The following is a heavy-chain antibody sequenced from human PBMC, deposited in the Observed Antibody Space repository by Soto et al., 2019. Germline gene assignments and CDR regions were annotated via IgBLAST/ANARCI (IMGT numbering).Heavy chain of an antibody. CDR1: SGSISSSNW. V-gene: IGHV4-4*02. Sequence: QVQLQESGPGLVKPSGTLSLTCAVSSGSISSSNWWSWVRQPPGKGLEWIGEIYLSGSTNYNPSLKNRVTISGDKSKNPFSLNLSSVTAADTAVYYWARVETYSVYYHWCQGTLVSV. J-gene: IGHJ5*02. CDR3: ARVETYSVYYH. CDR2: IYLSGST. D-gene: IGHD5-12*01.